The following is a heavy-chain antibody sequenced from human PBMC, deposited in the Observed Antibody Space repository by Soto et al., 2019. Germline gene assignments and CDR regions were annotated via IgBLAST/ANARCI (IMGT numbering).Heavy chain of an antibody. CDR1: GYTFTSND. CDR2: MNPKSGDA. CDR3: ARGRPGGGVKRSWFDP. J-gene: IGHJ5*02. Sequence: QVQLVQSGAEVKKPGASVKVSYKASGYTFTSNDIYWLRQAPGQGPEWMGWMNPKSGDARYAQKFQDRLIMTRDTSITTAYMELTSLTSEDTAVYYCARGRPGGGVKRSWFDPWGQGTLVTVSS. D-gene: IGHD2-8*02. V-gene: IGHV1-8*01.